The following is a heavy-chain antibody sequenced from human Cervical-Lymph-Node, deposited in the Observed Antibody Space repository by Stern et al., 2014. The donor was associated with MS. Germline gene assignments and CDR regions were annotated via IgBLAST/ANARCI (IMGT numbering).Heavy chain of an antibody. CDR2: IIPIFGTA. J-gene: IGHJ6*02. Sequence: QLVQSGAEVKKPGSSVKVSCKASGGTFSSYAISWVRQAPGQGLEWMGGIIPIFGTANYAQKFQGRVTITADQSNNKPYMGPSSLRSEDTAVYYCARDRGYSYGFYYGMDVWGQGTTVTVSS. D-gene: IGHD5-18*01. CDR1: GGTFSSYA. CDR3: ARDRGYSYGFYYGMDV. V-gene: IGHV1-69*01.